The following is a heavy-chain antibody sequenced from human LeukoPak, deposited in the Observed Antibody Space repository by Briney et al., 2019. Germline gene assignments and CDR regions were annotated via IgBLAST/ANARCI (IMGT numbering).Heavy chain of an antibody. CDR3: AGGPYYDILTGYYGRSYYYYMDA. V-gene: IGHV1-8*01. CDR2: MNPNSGNT. CDR1: GYTFTSYD. Sequence: GASVKVSCKASGYTFTSYDINWVRQATGQGLEWMGWMNPNSGNTGYAQKFQGRATMTRNTSISTAYMELSSLRSEDTAVYYCAGGPYYDILTGYYGRSYYYYMDAWGKGTTVTVSS. D-gene: IGHD3-9*01. J-gene: IGHJ6*03.